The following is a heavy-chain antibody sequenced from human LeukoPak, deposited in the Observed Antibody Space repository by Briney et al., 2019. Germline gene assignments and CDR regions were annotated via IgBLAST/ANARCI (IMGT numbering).Heavy chain of an antibody. D-gene: IGHD3-22*01. CDR2: MNPNSGGT. V-gene: IGHV1-2*02. J-gene: IGHJ5*02. CDR3: ARDYYDSSGYFSVDWFDP. Sequence: ASVKVSCKASGYTFTGYYMHWVRQAPGQGLEWMGWMNPNSGGTNYAQKFQGRVTMTRDTSISTAYMELSRLRSDDTAVYYCARDYYDSSGYFSVDWFDPWGQGTLVTVSS. CDR1: GYTFTGYY.